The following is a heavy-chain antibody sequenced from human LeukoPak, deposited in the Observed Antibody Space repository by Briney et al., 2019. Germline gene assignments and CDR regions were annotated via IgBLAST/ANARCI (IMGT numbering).Heavy chain of an antibody. D-gene: IGHD5-24*01. V-gene: IGHV3-21*01. J-gene: IGHJ4*02. CDR1: GFTFSSYN. CDR2: ISSSSSYI. Sequence: GGSLRLSCAASGFTFSSYNMNWVRQAPGKGLEWVSSISSSSSYIYYADSVKGRFTISRDNAKNSLYLQMNSLRAEDTAVYYCARGRDGSQSPIDDWGQGTLVTVSS. CDR3: ARGRDGSQSPIDD.